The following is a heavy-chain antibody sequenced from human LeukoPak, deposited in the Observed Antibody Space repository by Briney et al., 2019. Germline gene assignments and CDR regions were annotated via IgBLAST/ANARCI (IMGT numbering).Heavy chain of an antibody. Sequence: GESLKISCKASGYSFTSYWIGWVRQMPGKGLEWMGIIYPGDSDTRYRPSFQSQVTISADKSISTAYLQWSSLKASDTAMYYCARQRGSDYVWGSYRPVYYFDYWGQGTLVTVS. CDR3: ARQRGSDYVWGSYRPVYYFDY. CDR1: GYSFTSYW. V-gene: IGHV5-51*01. J-gene: IGHJ4*02. CDR2: IYPGDSDT. D-gene: IGHD3-16*02.